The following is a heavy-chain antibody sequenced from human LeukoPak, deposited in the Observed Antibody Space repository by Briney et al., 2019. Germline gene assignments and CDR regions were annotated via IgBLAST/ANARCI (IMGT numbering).Heavy chain of an antibody. CDR3: ARDLDYYGSGSFFNI. CDR2: INPNSGGT. Sequence: GASVKVSCKDSGYTFTTYSMHWVRQAPGQGLEWMGWINPNSGGTNYAQKFQGRVTMTRDTSITTAYMELSRLRSDDTAVYYCARDLDYYGSGSFFNIWGQGTMVTVSS. CDR1: GYTFTTYS. J-gene: IGHJ3*02. V-gene: IGHV1-2*02. D-gene: IGHD3-10*01.